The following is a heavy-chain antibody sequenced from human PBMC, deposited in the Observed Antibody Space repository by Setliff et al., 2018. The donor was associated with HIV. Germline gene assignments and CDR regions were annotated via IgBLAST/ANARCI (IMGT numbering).Heavy chain of an antibody. Sequence: HPGGSLRLSCAASGFTFSGYAVSWVRQAPGKGLEWVSGISASGTTTEYADSVKGRLTISRDNSKNTLYLQMSVLRVEDTAVYYCARDPHYYDSSGYYSMFDIWGQGTVVTVSS. J-gene: IGHJ3*02. CDR2: ISASGTTT. D-gene: IGHD3-22*01. V-gene: IGHV3-23*01. CDR3: ARDPHYYDSSGYYSMFDI. CDR1: GFTFSGYA.